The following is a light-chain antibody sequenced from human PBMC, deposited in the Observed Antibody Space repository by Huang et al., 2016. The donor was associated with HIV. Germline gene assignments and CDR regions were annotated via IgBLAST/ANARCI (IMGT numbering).Light chain of an antibody. CDR3: HQYHNWLLS. J-gene: IGKJ4*01. CDR2: GSS. V-gene: IGKV3-15*01. CDR1: RSLSTN. Sequence: EIVMTQSPATLSVSPGQRVTLSCRANRSLSTNLAWYQQRHGQAPRLLSYGSSTRAPGIPSRFSGSGSGTVFSLTISSLQSEDFALYYCHQYHNWLLSFGGGTRV.